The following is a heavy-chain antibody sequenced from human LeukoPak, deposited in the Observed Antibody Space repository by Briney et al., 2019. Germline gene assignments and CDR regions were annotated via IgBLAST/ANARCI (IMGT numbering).Heavy chain of an antibody. CDR1: GFTFSSYG. V-gene: IGHV3-30*18. CDR2: ISYDGSNK. D-gene: IGHD3-10*01. Sequence: PGRSLRLSCAASGFTFSSYGMHWVRQAPGKGLERVAVISYDGSNKYYADSVKGRFTISRDNSKNTLYLQMNSLRAEDTAVYYCAKDSYGSGSSDYWGQGTLVTVSS. CDR3: AKDSYGSGSSDY. J-gene: IGHJ4*02.